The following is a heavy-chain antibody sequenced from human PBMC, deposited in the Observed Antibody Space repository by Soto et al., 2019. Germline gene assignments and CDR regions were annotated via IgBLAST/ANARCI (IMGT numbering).Heavy chain of an antibody. Sequence: GGSLRLSCAASGFTFSNYAMNWVRQAPGKGLEWVSIISGSNNRTYYADSVKGRFTISRDNSQNTLYLQMNSLRADDTAIYYCASSTMIVVITAWGQGTLVTVSS. CDR2: ISGSNNRT. J-gene: IGHJ5*02. V-gene: IGHV3-23*01. D-gene: IGHD3-22*01. CDR3: ASSTMIVVITA. CDR1: GFTFSNYA.